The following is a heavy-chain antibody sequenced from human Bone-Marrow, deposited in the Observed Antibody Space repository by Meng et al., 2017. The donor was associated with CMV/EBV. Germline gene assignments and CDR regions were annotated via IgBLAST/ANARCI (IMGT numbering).Heavy chain of an antibody. CDR1: GFTFSSYE. Sequence: GESLKISCAASGFTFSSYEMNWVRQAPGKGLEWVSYISSSGSTIYYADSVKGRFTISRDNAKNSLYLQMNSLRAEDTALYYCAKDRGCSSTSCYYYYGMDVWGQGTTVTASS. CDR2: ISSSGSTI. CDR3: AKDRGCSSTSCYYYYGMDV. J-gene: IGHJ6*02. V-gene: IGHV3-48*03. D-gene: IGHD2-2*01.